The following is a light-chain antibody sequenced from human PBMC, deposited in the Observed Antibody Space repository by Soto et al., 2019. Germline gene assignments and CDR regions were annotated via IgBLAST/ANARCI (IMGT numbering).Light chain of an antibody. J-gene: IGLJ1*01. V-gene: IGLV2-14*01. CDR3: SSYTRSSTLV. Sequence: QSALTQPASVSGSPGQSITISCTGTSSDVGGYNYVSWYQQHPGKAPKVIIYEVSNRPSGVSNRFSGSKSGNTASLTISGLQAEDEADYYCSSYTRSSTLVFGTGTKLTVL. CDR1: SSDVGGYNY. CDR2: EVS.